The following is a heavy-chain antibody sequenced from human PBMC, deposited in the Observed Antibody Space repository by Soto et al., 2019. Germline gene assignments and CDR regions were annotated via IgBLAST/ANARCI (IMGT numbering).Heavy chain of an antibody. CDR1: GFTFSSYA. CDR3: ARVFEIQLWTYFDY. CDR2: ISYDGSNK. Sequence: PGGSLRLSCAASGFTFSSYAMHWVRQAPGKGLEWVAVISYDGSNKYYADSVKGRFTISRDNSKNTLYLQMKSLRAEDTAVYYCARVFEIQLWTYFDYCGQGTLVTVSS. J-gene: IGHJ4*02. V-gene: IGHV3-30-3*01. D-gene: IGHD5-18*01.